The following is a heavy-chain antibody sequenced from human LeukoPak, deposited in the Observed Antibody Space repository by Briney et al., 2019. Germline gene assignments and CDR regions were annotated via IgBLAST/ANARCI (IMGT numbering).Heavy chain of an antibody. J-gene: IGHJ4*02. CDR3: ARLLDYYGSGSGY. CDR1: GFTFSDYW. CDR2: IKQDGSEK. V-gene: IGHV3-7*01. D-gene: IGHD3-10*01. Sequence: GGSLRLSCAASGFTFSDYWMTWVRQAPGKGLEWVANIKQDGSEKYYLDSVKGRFTISRDNAKNSLYLQMNSLRVEDTAVYYCARLLDYYGSGSGYWGQGTLVTVSS.